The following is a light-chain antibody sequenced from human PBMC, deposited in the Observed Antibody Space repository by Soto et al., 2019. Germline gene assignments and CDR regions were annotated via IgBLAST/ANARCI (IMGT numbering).Light chain of an antibody. CDR2: DAS. CDR1: QSVSSY. CDR3: QQRSNWPPIT. V-gene: IGKV3-11*01. J-gene: IGKJ5*01. Sequence: EIVWTLSPATLSLSPGERATLSCRASQSVSSYLAWYQQEPAQAPRLXXYDASNRATGIPARFSGSGSGTDFTLPISSLEPEDFAVYYCQQRSNWPPITFGQGTRLEIK.